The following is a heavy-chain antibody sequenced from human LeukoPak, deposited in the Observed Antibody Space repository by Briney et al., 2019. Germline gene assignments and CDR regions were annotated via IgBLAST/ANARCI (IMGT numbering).Heavy chain of an antibody. J-gene: IGHJ4*02. Sequence: PGGSLRLSCAASGFTFYTYGMHWVRQAPRKGLEWVGQIKTESDGATTDYAAPVKGRFTISRDNSKNTLYPQMNSLRAEDTAVYYCAREGAVAGTFDFDYWGQGTLVTVSS. CDR3: AREGAVAGTFDFDY. D-gene: IGHD6-19*01. V-gene: IGHV3-15*01. CDR2: IKTESDGATT. CDR1: GFTFYTYG.